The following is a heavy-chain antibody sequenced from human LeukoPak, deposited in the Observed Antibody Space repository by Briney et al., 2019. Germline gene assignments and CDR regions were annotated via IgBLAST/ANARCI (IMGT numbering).Heavy chain of an antibody. D-gene: IGHD5-18*01. CDR3: ARDIKRGLLDAFDI. CDR1: GYTFTGYY. Sequence: ASVKVSCKASGYTFTGYYMHWVRQAPGQGREWMGWINPNSGGTNYAQKFQGRVTMTRDTSISTGYMELSRLRSDDTAVYYWARDIKRGLLDAFDIWGQGTMVTVSS. J-gene: IGHJ3*02. CDR2: INPNSGGT. V-gene: IGHV1-2*02.